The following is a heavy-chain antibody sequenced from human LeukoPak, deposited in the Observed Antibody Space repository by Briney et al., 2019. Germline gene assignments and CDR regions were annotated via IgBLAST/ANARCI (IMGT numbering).Heavy chain of an antibody. CDR1: GFTFSSYE. CDR3: AKDPKDYYDSSKVGVFDY. Sequence: GGSLRLSCAASGFTFSSYEMNWVRQAPGKGLEWVSYISSSGSTINYADSVKGRFTISRDNAKNSLYLQMNSLRAEDTAVYYCAKDPKDYYDSSKVGVFDYWGQGTLVTVSS. CDR2: ISSSGSTI. V-gene: IGHV3-48*03. D-gene: IGHD3-22*01. J-gene: IGHJ4*02.